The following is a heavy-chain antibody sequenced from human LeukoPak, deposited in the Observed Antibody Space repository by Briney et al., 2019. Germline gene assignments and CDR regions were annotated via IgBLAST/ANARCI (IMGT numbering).Heavy chain of an antibody. Sequence: PGGSLRLSCAASGFTVSSNYMSWVRQAPGKGLEWVSVIYSGGSTYYADSVKGRFTISGDNSKNTLYLQMNSLRAEDTAVYYCARARPPYSSSWYHYYYYYMDVWGKGTTVTVSS. CDR1: GFTVSSNY. CDR2: IYSGGST. D-gene: IGHD6-13*01. CDR3: ARARPPYSSSWYHYYYYYMDV. V-gene: IGHV3-53*01. J-gene: IGHJ6*03.